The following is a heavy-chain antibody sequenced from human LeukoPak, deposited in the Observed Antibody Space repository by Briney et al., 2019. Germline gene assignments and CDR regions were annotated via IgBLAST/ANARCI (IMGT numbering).Heavy chain of an antibody. Sequence: SETLSLTCAVSGGSISSSNWWSWVRQPPGKGLEWIGEIYYSGSTNYNPSLKSRVTISVDKSKNQFSLKLSSVTAADTAVYYCARGSYSSSWYAYGYWGQGTLVTVSS. V-gene: IGHV4-4*02. J-gene: IGHJ4*02. D-gene: IGHD6-13*01. CDR2: IYYSGST. CDR1: GGSISSSNW. CDR3: ARGSYSSSWYAYGY.